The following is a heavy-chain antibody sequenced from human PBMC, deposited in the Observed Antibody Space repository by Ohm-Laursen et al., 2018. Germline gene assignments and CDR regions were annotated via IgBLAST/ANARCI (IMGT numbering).Heavy chain of an antibody. J-gene: IGHJ4*02. V-gene: IGHV3-53*01. CDR3: ARSRISTYSTLGY. D-gene: IGHD6-13*01. Sequence: SLRLSCTAPGFTVSSNSMSWVRQAPGKGLEWVSIIYSGDGTYYADSVKGRFTISRDNSENTLYLQMNSLRAEDTAMYYCARSRISTYSTLGYWGQGTLVTVSS. CDR1: GFTVSSNS. CDR2: IYSGDGT.